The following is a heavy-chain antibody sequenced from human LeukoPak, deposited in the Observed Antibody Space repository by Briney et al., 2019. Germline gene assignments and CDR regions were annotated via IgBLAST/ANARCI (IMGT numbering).Heavy chain of an antibody. Sequence: GGSLRLSCAASGFTFSNYAMSWVRQAPARGLEWVSSLRGDGDTFYADSVKGRFTLSRDDSRNTVYLQLSNLRVEDTAIYYCAKASWVSSADAVLWGQGTLVTASS. CDR2: LRGDGDT. J-gene: IGHJ4*02. V-gene: IGHV3-23*01. CDR1: GFTFSNYA. D-gene: IGHD3-16*01. CDR3: AKASWVSSADAVL.